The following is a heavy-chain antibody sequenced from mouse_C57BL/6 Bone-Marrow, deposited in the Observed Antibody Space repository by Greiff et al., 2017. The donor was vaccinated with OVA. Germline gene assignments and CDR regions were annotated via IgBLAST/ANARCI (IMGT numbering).Heavy chain of an antibody. D-gene: IGHD2-4*01. CDR3: ASSTMITPWYFDV. CDR1: GYTFTSYD. J-gene: IGHJ1*03. Sequence: QVQLQQSGPELVKPGASVKLSCKASGYTFTSYDINWVKQRPGQGLEWIGWIYPRDGSTKYNEKFKGKATLTVDTSSSTAYMELHSLTSEDSAVYFCASSTMITPWYFDVWGTGTTVTVSS. CDR2: IYPRDGST. V-gene: IGHV1-85*01.